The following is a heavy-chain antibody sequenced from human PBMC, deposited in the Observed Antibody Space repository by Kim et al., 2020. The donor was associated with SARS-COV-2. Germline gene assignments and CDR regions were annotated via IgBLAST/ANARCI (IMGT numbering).Heavy chain of an antibody. CDR3: ARVLASSIAARTLFYYGMDV. V-gene: IGHV3-53*01. D-gene: IGHD6-6*01. J-gene: IGHJ6*02. Sequence: GGSLRLSCAASGFDVSSNYMSWVRQAPGKGLEWVSIIYSVGTTHYVDSVKGRYTISRDNSKNTIYLQMNTLRAEDTAMYYCARVLASSIAARTLFYYGMDVWGQGTTVTVSS. CDR2: IYSVGTT. CDR1: GFDVSSNY.